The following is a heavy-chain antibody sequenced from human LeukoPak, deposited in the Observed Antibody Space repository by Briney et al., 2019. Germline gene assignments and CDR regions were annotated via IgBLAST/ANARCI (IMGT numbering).Heavy chain of an antibody. CDR2: IHYSGNS. D-gene: IGHD2-8*02. Sequence: PSETLSLTCSVSGDSVSGFYWNWIRQSPGTGLEWIGNIHYSGNSNYNPSLKSRVTMSIDTSRNQFFLKLNSVTAADTAVYYCVLAPNSYWFDFWGQGTQVTVSS. CDR1: GDSVSGFY. V-gene: IGHV4-59*08. CDR3: VLAPNSYWFDF. J-gene: IGHJ4*02.